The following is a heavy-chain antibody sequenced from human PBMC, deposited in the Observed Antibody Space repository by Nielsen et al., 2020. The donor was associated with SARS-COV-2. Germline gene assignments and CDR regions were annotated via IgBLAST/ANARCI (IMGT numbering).Heavy chain of an antibody. CDR3: ARDRSGSYSWLFDY. CDR2: ISYDGSNK. J-gene: IGHJ4*02. Sequence: GESLKISCAASGFTFSGSAIHWVRQAPGKGPEWVAVISYDGSNKYYADSVKGRFTISRDNSKNTLYLQMNSLRAEDTAVYYCARDRSGSYSWLFDYWGQGTLVTVSS. CDR1: GFTFSGSA. V-gene: IGHV3-30-3*01. D-gene: IGHD1-26*01.